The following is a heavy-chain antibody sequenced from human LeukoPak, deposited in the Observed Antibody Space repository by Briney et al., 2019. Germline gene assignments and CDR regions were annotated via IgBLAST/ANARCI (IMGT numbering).Heavy chain of an antibody. CDR1: GLTSSSYD. D-gene: IGHD1-1*01. J-gene: IGHJ4*02. CDR2: ISSSGNLI. CDR3: AREGGWNDFDY. V-gene: IGHV3-48*03. Sequence: GGSLRLSCEASGLTSSSYDMNWVRQAPGKGLEWVSYISSSGNLIHYADSVKGRFTFSRDNARNSLYLQMNSLRADDTAIYYCAREGGWNDFDYWGQGTLVTVSS.